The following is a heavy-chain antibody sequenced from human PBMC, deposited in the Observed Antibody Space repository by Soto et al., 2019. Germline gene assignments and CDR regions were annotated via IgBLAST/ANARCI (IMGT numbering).Heavy chain of an antibody. CDR1: GFTFSSYG. CDR3: ARDGYFSGGSCYSVPVFDY. D-gene: IGHD2-15*01. CDR2: IWYDGSNK. V-gene: IGHV3-33*01. J-gene: IGHJ4*02. Sequence: QVQLVESGGGVVQPGRSLRLSCAASGFTFSSYGMHWVRQAPGKGLEWVAVIWYDGSNKYYADSVKGRFTISRDNSKISLYLQMNCLRAEDSAVYYCARDGYFSGGSCYSVPVFDYWGQGTMVTVSS.